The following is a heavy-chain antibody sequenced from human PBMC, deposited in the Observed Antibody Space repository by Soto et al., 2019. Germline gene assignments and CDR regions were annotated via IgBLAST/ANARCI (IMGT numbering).Heavy chain of an antibody. Sequence: QVQLVQSGAEVKKPGASVKVSCKASGYTFTSYGISWVRQAPGQGLEWMGWISAYNGNTNYAQKLQGIVTMTSDTSTSTANMELRSLRSDDTAVYYCASSSGWVYYYGMDVWGQGTTVTVSS. D-gene: IGHD1-26*01. CDR3: ASSSGWVYYYGMDV. CDR1: GYTFTSYG. V-gene: IGHV1-18*01. J-gene: IGHJ6*02. CDR2: ISAYNGNT.